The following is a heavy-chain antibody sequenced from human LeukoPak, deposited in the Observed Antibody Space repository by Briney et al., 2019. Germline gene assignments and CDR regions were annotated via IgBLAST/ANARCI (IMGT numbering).Heavy chain of an antibody. D-gene: IGHD3-3*01. J-gene: IGHJ6*02. CDR2: IIPIFGTA. CDR3: ARSWRKLRFLLPQYYYYGMDV. Sequence: ASVKVSCKASGGTFSSYAISWVRQAPGQGLEWMGGIIPIFGTANYAQKFQGRVTITADESTSTAYMELSSLRSEDTAVYYCARSWRKLRFLLPQYYYYGMDVWGQGTTVTVSS. CDR1: GGTFSSYA. V-gene: IGHV1-69*13.